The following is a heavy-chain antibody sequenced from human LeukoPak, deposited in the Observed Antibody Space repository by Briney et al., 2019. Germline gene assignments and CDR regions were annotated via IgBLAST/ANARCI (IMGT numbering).Heavy chain of an antibody. D-gene: IGHD3-3*01. Sequence: ASVKVSCKASGYTFTSYGISWVRQAPGQGLEWMGWINAGNGNTKYSQEVQGRVTITTDTSASTAYMELSSLRSEDMAVYYCARGGYDFWSGYYAFDYWGQGTLVTVSS. CDR3: ARGGYDFWSGYYAFDY. V-gene: IGHV1-18*03. J-gene: IGHJ4*02. CDR2: INAGNGNT. CDR1: GYTFTSYG.